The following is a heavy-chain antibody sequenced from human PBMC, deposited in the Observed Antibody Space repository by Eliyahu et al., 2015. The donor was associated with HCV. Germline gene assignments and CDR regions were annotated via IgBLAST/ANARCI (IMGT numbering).Heavy chain of an antibody. CDR3: ARDRGRGPFDAFHI. CDR1: GYTFTSYG. CDR2: IAFNGNT. J-gene: IGHJ3*02. Sequence: QVQLVQSGAEVKKPGASVKVSCKASGYTFTSYGMSWVRQAPGQGLEWMGWIAFNGNTNYAQKLQGRVTMTTDTSTSTAYMELRSLRSDDTAVYYCARDRGRGPFDAFHIWGQGTMVTVSS. V-gene: IGHV1-18*04.